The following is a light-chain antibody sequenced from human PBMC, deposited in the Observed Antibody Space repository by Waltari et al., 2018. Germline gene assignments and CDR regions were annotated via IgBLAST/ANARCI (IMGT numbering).Light chain of an antibody. J-gene: IGKJ1*01. CDR1: QVISSR. CDR3: QQVNSFPRT. CDR2: DAS. V-gene: IGKV1-12*01. Sequence: DIQMTQSPSSVSASAGDRVTLTCRASQVISSRLAWYQQKPGNAPKLLIYDASSLHSGVPSRFSGSGSGTDFTLTIRSLQPEDFATYYCQQVNSFPRTFGQGTKVEVK.